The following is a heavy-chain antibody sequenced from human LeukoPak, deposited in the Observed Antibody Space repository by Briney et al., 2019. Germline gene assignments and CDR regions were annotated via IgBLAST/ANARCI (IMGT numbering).Heavy chain of an antibody. J-gene: IGHJ3*01. CDR2: IKEDGSEE. V-gene: IGHV3-7*01. Sequence: GRSLRLSCAASGFTFSSYWMSWVRQAPGKGLESVANIKEDGSEEYYVDSVKGRFSISRDNAKNSLYLQMNSLRAEDTAVYYCARDWLAGNPYHAFDLWGKGTMVTVSS. D-gene: IGHD3-22*01. CDR3: ARDWLAGNPYHAFDL. CDR1: GFTFSSYW.